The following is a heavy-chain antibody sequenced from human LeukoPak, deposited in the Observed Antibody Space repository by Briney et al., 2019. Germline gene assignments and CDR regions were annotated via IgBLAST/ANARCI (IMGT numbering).Heavy chain of an antibody. CDR1: GYTFTSNY. CDR2: IYPRDGST. V-gene: IGHV1-46*01. CDR3: ARDQEGFDY. J-gene: IGHJ4*02. Sequence: ASVKVSCEASGYTFTSNYIHWVRQARGQGLEWMGMIYPRDGSTSYAQKFQGRVTATRDTSTSTVHMELSGLRSEDTAVYYCARDQEGFDYWGQGTLVTVSS.